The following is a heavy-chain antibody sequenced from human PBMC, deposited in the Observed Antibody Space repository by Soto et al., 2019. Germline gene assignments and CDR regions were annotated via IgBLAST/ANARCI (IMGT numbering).Heavy chain of an antibody. CDR3: AREECSGGSCYHWFDP. J-gene: IGHJ5*02. CDR2: IISSTSYI. V-gene: IGHV3-21*01. D-gene: IGHD2-15*01. CDR1: GFSFSNYS. Sequence: GGSLRLSCAASGFSFSNYSMNWVRQAPGKGLEWISSIISSTSYIYYADSVKGRFTISRDNAKNSLYLQMNTLRAEDTAVYYCAREECSGGSCYHWFDPWGQGTLVTVSS.